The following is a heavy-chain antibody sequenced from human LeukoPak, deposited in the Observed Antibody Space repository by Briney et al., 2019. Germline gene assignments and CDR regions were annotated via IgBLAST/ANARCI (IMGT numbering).Heavy chain of an antibody. V-gene: IGHV4-4*02. CDR3: ARHAYSGSYFDY. J-gene: IGHJ4*02. CDR1: GGSISSSNW. Sequence: SETLSLTCAVSGGSISSSNWWSWVRQPPGKGLEWIGEIYHSGSTNYNPSLKSRVTISVDTSKNQFSLKLSSVTAADTAVYYCARHAYSGSYFDYWGQGTLVTVSS. D-gene: IGHD1-26*01. CDR2: IYHSGST.